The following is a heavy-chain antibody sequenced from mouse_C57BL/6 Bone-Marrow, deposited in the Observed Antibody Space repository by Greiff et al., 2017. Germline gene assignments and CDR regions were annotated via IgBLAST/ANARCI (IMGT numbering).Heavy chain of an antibody. CDR3: ARGETLWFAY. V-gene: IGHV5-6*01. CDR2: ISSGGSYT. CDR1: GFTFSSYG. Sequence: EVKLMESGGDLVKPGGSLKLSCAASGFTFSSYGMSWVRQTPDKRLEWVATISSGGSYTYYPDSVKGRFTISRDNAKNTLYLQMSSLKSEDTAMYYCARGETLWFAYWGQGTLVTVSA. J-gene: IGHJ3*01.